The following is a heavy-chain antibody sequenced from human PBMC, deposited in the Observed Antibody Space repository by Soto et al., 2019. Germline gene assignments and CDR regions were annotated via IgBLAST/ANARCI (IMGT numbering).Heavy chain of an antibody. J-gene: IGHJ4*02. CDR3: VKAVLGHCTDGPCSPDSYFDY. Sequence: GGSLRLSCAASGFTFSSYWMSWVRQAPGKGLEWVANIKQDGSEKYYVDSVKGRFTISRDNAKNSLYLQMSGLRAEDTAFYYCVKAVLGHCTDGPCSPDSYFDYRGQGALVTVSS. CDR2: IKQDGSEK. D-gene: IGHD2-8*01. CDR1: GFTFSSYW. V-gene: IGHV3-7*03.